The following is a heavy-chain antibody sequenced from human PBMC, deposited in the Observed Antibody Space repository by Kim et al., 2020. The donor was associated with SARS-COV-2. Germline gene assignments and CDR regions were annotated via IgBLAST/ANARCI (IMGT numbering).Heavy chain of an antibody. D-gene: IGHD6-25*01. Sequence: GGSLRLSCAASGFTFSDHYMSWIRQAPGKGLEWVSYISSSGSNIYYADSVKGRFTISRDNAKNSLYLQMNSLRAEDTAVYYCARVRLNWFDPWGQGTLVIVSS. CDR3: ARVRLNWFDP. CDR2: ISSSGSNI. CDR1: GFTFSDHY. J-gene: IGHJ5*02. V-gene: IGHV3-11*01.